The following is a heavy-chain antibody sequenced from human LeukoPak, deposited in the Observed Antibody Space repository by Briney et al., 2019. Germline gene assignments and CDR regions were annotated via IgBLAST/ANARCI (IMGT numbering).Heavy chain of an antibody. CDR1: GFTISFYW. V-gene: IGHV3-7*04. J-gene: IGHJ4*02. CDR3: VRDGGYYGPDS. Sequence: GGSLRLSCAASGFTISFYWMSWVRQAPGKGLEWVANIKQDESEKNYVESVNGRFTISRENAKNSLYLQMNSVRAEDTAMCYGVRDGGYYGPDSWGQGALVSVSS. CDR2: IKQDESEK. D-gene: IGHD3-10*01.